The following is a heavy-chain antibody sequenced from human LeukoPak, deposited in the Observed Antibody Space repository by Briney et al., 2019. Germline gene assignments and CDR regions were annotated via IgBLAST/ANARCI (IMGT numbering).Heavy chain of an antibody. Sequence: SETLSLTCAVSGGSISSSNWWSWVRQPPGKGLEWIGEIYHSGSTNYNPSLKSRVTISVDKSKNQFSLKLSSVTAADTAVYYCARAGSWGSYRYYGYWGQGTLVTVSS. CDR3: ARAGSWGSYRYYGY. J-gene: IGHJ4*02. CDR1: GGSISSSNW. CDR2: IYHSGST. D-gene: IGHD3-16*02. V-gene: IGHV4-4*02.